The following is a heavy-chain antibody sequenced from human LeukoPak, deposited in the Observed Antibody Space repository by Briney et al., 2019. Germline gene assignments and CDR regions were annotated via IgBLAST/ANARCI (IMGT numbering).Heavy chain of an antibody. Sequence: GESLKISCKASGYSFTNYWIGWVRQMPGKGLEWMGIIYPTDSDTRYSPSSQGQVTISADKSISTAYLQWSSLKASDIAMYYCASNSYSSNYYADYWGQGTLVTVSS. CDR3: ASNSYSSNYYADY. CDR2: IYPTDSDT. J-gene: IGHJ4*02. V-gene: IGHV5-51*01. CDR1: GYSFTNYW. D-gene: IGHD6-13*01.